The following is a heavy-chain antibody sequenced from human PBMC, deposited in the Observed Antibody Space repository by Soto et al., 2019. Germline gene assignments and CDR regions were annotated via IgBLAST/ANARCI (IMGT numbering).Heavy chain of an antibody. CDR3: FFQAEDGIRDTVPVSAFLLNRSSDL. Sequence: PGKGLEWVSVIYGGGSTYYADSVKGRFTISRHNSKNTLYLQMNSLRAEDTAVYYFFFQAEDGIRDTVPVSAFLLNRSSDL. D-gene: IGHD2-15*01. J-gene: IGHJ2*01. V-gene: IGHV3-53*04. CDR2: IYGGGST.